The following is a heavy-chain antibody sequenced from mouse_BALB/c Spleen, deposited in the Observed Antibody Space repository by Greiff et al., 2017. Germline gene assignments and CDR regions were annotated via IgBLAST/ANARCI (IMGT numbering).Heavy chain of an antibody. V-gene: IGHV1-4*02. J-gene: IGHJ3*01. CDR1: GYTFTSYT. D-gene: IGHD1-1*01. CDR2: INPSSGYT. CDR3: AREYYYGSSPFAY. Sequence: VQLQQSAAELARPGASVKMSCKASGYTFTSYTMHWVKQRPGQGLEWIGYINPSSGYTEYNQKFKDKTTLTADKSSSTAYMQLSSLTSEDSAVYYCAREYYYGSSPFAYWGQGTLVTVSA.